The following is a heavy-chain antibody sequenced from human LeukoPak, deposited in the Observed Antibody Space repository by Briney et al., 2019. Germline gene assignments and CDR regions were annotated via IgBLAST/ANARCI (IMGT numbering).Heavy chain of an antibody. V-gene: IGHV3-7*01. CDR1: GFTVSSNS. J-gene: IGHJ4*02. Sequence: PGGSLRLSCTVSGFTVSSNSMSWVRQAPGKGLEWVANIKQDGSEKYYVDSVKGRFTISRDNAKNSLYLQMNSLRAEDTAVYYCARKNGLDYWGQGTLVTVSS. CDR2: IKQDGSEK. CDR3: ARKNGLDY.